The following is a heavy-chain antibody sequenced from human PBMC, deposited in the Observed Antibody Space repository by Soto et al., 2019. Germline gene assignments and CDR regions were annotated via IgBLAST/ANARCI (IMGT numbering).Heavy chain of an antibody. Sequence: EVQLVESGGGLVQPGGSLRLSCAASGFTFSDHYMDWVRQAPGKGLEWVGRTRNKANSYTTEYAASVKGRFTISRDDSKNSLYLQMNSLKTEDTAVYYCARSRHYDFWSDLYGMDVWGQGTTVTVSS. CDR1: GFTFSDHY. CDR3: ARSRHYDFWSDLYGMDV. CDR2: TRNKANSYTT. V-gene: IGHV3-72*01. J-gene: IGHJ6*02. D-gene: IGHD3-3*01.